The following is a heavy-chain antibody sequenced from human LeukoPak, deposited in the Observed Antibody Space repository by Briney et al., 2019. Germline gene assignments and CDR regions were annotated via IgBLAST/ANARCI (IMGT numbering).Heavy chain of an antibody. CDR1: GFTVSSNY. CDR3: AKGGGGGSNLYPYYFDY. V-gene: IGHV3-53*01. Sequence: PGGSLRLSCAASGFTVSSNYMSWVRQAPGKGLEWVSVTYSGVNTYYADSVKGRFTISRDNSKNTLYLQMNSLRAEDTAVYYCAKGGGGGSNLYPYYFDYWGQGTLVTVSS. J-gene: IGHJ4*02. CDR2: TYSGVNT. D-gene: IGHD3-16*01.